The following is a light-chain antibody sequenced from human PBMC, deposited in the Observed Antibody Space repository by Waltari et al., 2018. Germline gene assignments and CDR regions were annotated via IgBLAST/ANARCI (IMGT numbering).Light chain of an antibody. CDR2: WAS. V-gene: IGKV4-1*01. CDR3: QQYYATPPWT. Sequence: IVMTQSPDSLAVSLGERATINCKSCQSVLYSSNNKNYLAWYQQKAGQPPTLLIYWASNRASGVPDRFSGSGSGTDFTLTISSLQAEDVAVYYCQQYYATPPWTFGQGTKVEIK. CDR1: QSVLYSSNNKNY. J-gene: IGKJ1*01.